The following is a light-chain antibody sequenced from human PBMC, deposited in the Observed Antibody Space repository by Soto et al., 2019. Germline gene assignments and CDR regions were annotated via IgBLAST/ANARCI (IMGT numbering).Light chain of an antibody. CDR3: QHYGSSPPDT. V-gene: IGKV3-20*01. J-gene: IGKJ2*01. Sequence: EIVLTQSPGTLSLSLGERATLSCRASQSVSTKYVAWYQHKPGQAPRLLIYGTSKRDDGVPDRFSASGSGTDFSLTISRLEPEDSAVYYCQHYGSSPPDTFGQGTKLEIK. CDR1: QSVSTKY. CDR2: GTS.